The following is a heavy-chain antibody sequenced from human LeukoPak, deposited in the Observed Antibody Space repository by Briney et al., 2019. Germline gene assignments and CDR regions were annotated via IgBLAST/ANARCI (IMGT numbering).Heavy chain of an antibody. CDR3: AAAPYYDFWSGYWYGGGYYMDV. J-gene: IGHJ6*03. Sequence: GTSVKVPCKASGFTFTSSAMQWVRQARGQRLEWIGWIVVGSGNTNYAQKFQERVTITRDMSTSTAYMELSSLRSEDTAVYYCAAAPYYDFWSGYWYGGGYYMDVWGKGTTVTVSS. CDR2: IVVGSGNT. V-gene: IGHV1-58*02. CDR1: GFTFTSSA. D-gene: IGHD3-3*01.